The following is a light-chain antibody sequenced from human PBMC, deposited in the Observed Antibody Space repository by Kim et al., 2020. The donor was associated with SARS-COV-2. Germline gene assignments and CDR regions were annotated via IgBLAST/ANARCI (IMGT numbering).Light chain of an antibody. V-gene: IGLV2-14*03. Sequence: QSALTQPASMSGSPGQSITIPCSGPSSDVRGYVSWYQQHPGKAPKLIIFDISNRPSGVSDRFSGSKSGNTASLTISGLQAEDEANYYCSSYRSGSTPIWLFGGGTQLTVL. CDR2: DIS. J-gene: IGLJ3*02. CDR1: SSDVRGY. CDR3: SSYRSGSTPIWL.